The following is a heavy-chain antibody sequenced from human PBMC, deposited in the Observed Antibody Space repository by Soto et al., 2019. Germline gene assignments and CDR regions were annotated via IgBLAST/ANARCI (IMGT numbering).Heavy chain of an antibody. Sequence: PGGSLRLSCAASGFTFSSYAMSWVRQAPGKGLEWVSAISGSGGSTYYADSVKGRYTISRDNSKNTLYLQMNSLRAEDTAVYYCAKDLSPFGVVSEFDYWGQGTLVTVSS. CDR2: ISGSGGST. CDR3: AKDLSPFGVVSEFDY. CDR1: GFTFSSYA. V-gene: IGHV3-23*01. J-gene: IGHJ4*02. D-gene: IGHD3-3*01.